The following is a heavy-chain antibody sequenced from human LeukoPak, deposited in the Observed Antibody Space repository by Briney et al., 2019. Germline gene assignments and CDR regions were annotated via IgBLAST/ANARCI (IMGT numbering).Heavy chain of an antibody. CDR2: LKSKTDGGTT. V-gene: IGHV3-15*01. CDR3: TTDQQGLVPTDY. D-gene: IGHD6-19*01. J-gene: IGHJ4*02. CDR1: GFTFSKAW. Sequence: GGSPRLSCAASGFTFSKAWMSWVREAPGEGLECVGRLKSKTDGGTTDYAAPVKGRFTISRDDSKNTLYLQMNSLKTEDTAVYYCTTDQQGLVPTDYWGQGTLVTVSS.